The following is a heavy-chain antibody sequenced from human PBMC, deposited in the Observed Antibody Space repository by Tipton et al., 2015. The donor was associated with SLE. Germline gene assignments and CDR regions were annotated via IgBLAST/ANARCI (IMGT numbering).Heavy chain of an antibody. V-gene: IGHV1-2*02. D-gene: IGHD3-22*01. CDR1: GYTFTGYY. J-gene: IGHJ3*02. CDR3: ARLDSSGYYPYAFDI. Sequence: QVQLVQSGAEVKKPGASVKVSCKASGYTFTGYYMHWVRQAPGQGLEWMGWINPNSGGTNYAQKFQGRVTMTRDTSISTAYMELSRLRSDDTAVYYCARLDSSGYYPYAFDIWGQGTMVTVFS. CDR2: INPNSGGT.